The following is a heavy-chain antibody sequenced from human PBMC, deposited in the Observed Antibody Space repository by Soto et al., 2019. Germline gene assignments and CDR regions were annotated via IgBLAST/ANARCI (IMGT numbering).Heavy chain of an antibody. Sequence: EVQVVESGGGLVNPGGSLRLSCSFTFSMYSMNWVRQAPGKGLEWVASISSGGIYIKYADSVKGRFTISRDNAKNSVSLPMNSLKVEDTAVYYWTRDQGGSYDSWFDPWGQGTQVIVSS. V-gene: IGHV3-21*06. D-gene: IGHD1-26*01. CDR2: ISSGGIYI. CDR1: FTFSMYS. CDR3: TRDQGGSYDSWFDP. J-gene: IGHJ5*02.